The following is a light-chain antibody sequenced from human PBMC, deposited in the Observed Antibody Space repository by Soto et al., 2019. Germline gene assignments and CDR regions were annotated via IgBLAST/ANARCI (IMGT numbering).Light chain of an antibody. CDR3: SSYAGSNNYV. J-gene: IGLJ1*01. CDR2: EVS. Sequence: QSALTQPPSASGSPGQSVTISCTGTSSYVGGYNYVSWYQQHPGKAPKLMIYEVSKRPSGVPDSFYGSKSGNTASLTVSGLQAEDEADYYCSSYAGSNNYVFGTGTKVPVL. V-gene: IGLV2-8*01. CDR1: SSYVGGYNY.